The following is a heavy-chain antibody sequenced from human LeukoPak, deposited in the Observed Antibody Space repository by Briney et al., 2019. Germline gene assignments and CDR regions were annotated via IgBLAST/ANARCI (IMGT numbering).Heavy chain of an antibody. CDR3: AKDFRSAAAAGIF. D-gene: IGHD6-13*01. CDR2: ISYDGSNK. V-gene: IGHV3-30*18. Sequence: PGGSLRLSCAASGFTFSSYGMHWVRQAPGKGLEWVAVISYDGSNKYYAGSVKGRFTISRDNSKNTLYLQMNSLRAEDTAVYYCAKDFRSAAAAGIFWGQGTLVTVSS. J-gene: IGHJ4*02. CDR1: GFTFSSYG.